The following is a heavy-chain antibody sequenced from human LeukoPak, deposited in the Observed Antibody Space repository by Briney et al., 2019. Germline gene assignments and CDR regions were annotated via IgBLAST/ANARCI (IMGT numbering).Heavy chain of an antibody. Sequence: GGSLRLSCAASGFTFSSYGMHLVRQAPGKGLEWVSLIRGTGGNTYYADSVKGRFTMSRDNSKNTLYLQLDSLRAEDTAVYYCAKGPKQQLVGSRGHFFDYWGQGTLVTVSS. D-gene: IGHD6-13*01. V-gene: IGHV3-23*01. CDR2: IRGTGGNT. CDR1: GFTFSSYG. CDR3: AKGPKQQLVGSRGHFFDY. J-gene: IGHJ4*02.